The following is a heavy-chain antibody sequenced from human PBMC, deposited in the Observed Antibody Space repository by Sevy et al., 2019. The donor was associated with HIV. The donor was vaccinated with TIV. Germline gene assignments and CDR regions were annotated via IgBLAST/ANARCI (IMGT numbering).Heavy chain of an antibody. V-gene: IGHV3-30*04. CDR2: ISYDGSNK. CDR1: GFTFSSYA. CDR3: ASPPHYYDSSGYYYDFDY. D-gene: IGHD3-22*01. Sequence: GGSLRLSCAASGFTFSSYAMHWVRQAPGKGLEWVAVISYDGSNKYYAHSVKGRFTISRDNSKNTLYLQMNSLRAEDTAVYYCASPPHYYDSSGYYYDFDYWGQGTLVTVSS. J-gene: IGHJ4*02.